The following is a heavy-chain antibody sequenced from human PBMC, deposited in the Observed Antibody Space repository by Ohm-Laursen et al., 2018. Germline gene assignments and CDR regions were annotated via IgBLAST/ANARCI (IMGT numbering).Heavy chain of an antibody. CDR3: ATGGTWDLDF. D-gene: IGHD1-26*01. V-gene: IGHV3-48*03. J-gene: IGHJ4*02. CDR1: GFTFSSFN. Sequence: SLRLSCAASGFTFSSFNMNWVRQAPGKGLEWVSVISGNGGATYYADSVEGRFTISRDNAKNSVYLQMNSLRADDTSIYYCATGGTWDLDFWGQGTLVTVSS. CDR2: ISGNGGAT.